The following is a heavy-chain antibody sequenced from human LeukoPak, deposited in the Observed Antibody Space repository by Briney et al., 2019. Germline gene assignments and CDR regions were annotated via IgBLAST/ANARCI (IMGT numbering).Heavy chain of an antibody. Sequence: GASVKVSCKASGYTFTGDYIHWVRQAPGQGLEWMGWINQNSGGTNYAQKFKGRFTMTRDTSISTIYMELSTLRFDDTAVYYCARGGPKPIMGAADWWGLGTLVTVSS. CDR1: GYTFTGDY. CDR2: INQNSGGT. J-gene: IGHJ4*02. D-gene: IGHD1-26*01. V-gene: IGHV1-2*02. CDR3: ARGGPKPIMGAADW.